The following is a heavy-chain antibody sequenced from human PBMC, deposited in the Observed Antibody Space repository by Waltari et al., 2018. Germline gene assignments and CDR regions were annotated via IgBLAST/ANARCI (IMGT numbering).Heavy chain of an antibody. CDR3: VIDLNV. J-gene: IGHJ3*01. D-gene: IGHD3-3*01. V-gene: IGHV4-4*07. CDR2: YFSGST. CDR1: GGSVSDYY. Sequence: QVPLAESGPGLVKASGTLALTCRFSGGSVSDYYWGWIRQPTGRKLEWIGRYFSGSTYYNPSLQNRPTMSLDTSRTQFSLKLNSVTAADTAVYYCVIDLNVWGHGTMVTVSS.